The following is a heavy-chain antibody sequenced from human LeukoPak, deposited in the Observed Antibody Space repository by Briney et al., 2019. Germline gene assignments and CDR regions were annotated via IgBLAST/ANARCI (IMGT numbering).Heavy chain of an antibody. CDR3: ARTVSGYSYAFFY. Sequence: GSSVNVSCKASGGTFSSYAMSWVRQAPGEGLEWMGGIIPIFGTANYAQKLQGRVTITADESTSTAYMELSSLSSEDTAVYYCARTVSGYSYAFFYWGQGTLFTVSS. J-gene: IGHJ4*02. CDR1: GGTFSSYA. D-gene: IGHD5-18*01. V-gene: IGHV1-69*01. CDR2: IIPIFGTA.